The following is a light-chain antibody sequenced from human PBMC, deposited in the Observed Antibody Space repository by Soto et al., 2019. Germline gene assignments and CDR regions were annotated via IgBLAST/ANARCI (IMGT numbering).Light chain of an antibody. J-gene: IGKJ1*01. CDR3: QQYNNWPPVT. CDR1: PSVSGSN. CDR2: GAS. Sequence: EIVLTQSPGTLSLSPGERATLSCRAIPSVSGSNLAWYQQKPGQAPRLVIYGASTRATGIPARFSGSGSGTEFTLTISSLQSEDFAVYYCQQYNNWPPVTFGQGTKVDIK. V-gene: IGKV3-15*01.